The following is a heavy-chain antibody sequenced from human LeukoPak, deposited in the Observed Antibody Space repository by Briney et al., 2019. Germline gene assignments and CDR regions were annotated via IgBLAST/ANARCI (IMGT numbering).Heavy chain of an antibody. J-gene: IGHJ4*02. CDR3: TRDLTGTTWSENDY. CDR2: IRSDGSSK. D-gene: IGHD6-13*01. V-gene: IGHV3-33*01. CDR1: GFTFRSYG. Sequence: PGRSLRLSCAASGFTFRSYGLHWVRQAPGKGLEWVALIRSDGSSKNYADSVKGRFTISRDASKNTVYLQMNSLRAEDTAVYYCTRDLTGTTWSENDYWGQGTLVTISS.